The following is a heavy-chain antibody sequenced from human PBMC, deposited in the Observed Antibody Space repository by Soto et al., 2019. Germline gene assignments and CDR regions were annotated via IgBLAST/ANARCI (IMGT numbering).Heavy chain of an antibody. V-gene: IGHV1-8*01. J-gene: IGHJ4*02. D-gene: IGHD1-26*01. Sequence: ASVKVSCKASGYSSTSLDINWVRQTAGQGLEWMGWMQPSTGRTGYAQKFQGRVTMTRDTSINTAYMELTTLTSDDTAFYYCARGVSAGVDYWGRGTLVTVSS. CDR3: ARGVSAGVDY. CDR1: GYSSTSLD. CDR2: MQPSTGRT.